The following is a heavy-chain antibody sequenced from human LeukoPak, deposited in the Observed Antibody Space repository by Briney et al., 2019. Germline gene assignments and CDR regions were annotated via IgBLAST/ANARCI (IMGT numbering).Heavy chain of an antibody. CDR1: GITVSSCA. Sequence: GGSLRLSCAASGITVSSCAMTWVRQAPGKGLEWVSSISGSGGRTLYADSVKGRFTISRDNFKNTLYLQMNSLRAEDTAVYHCAKDPNGDYIGAFDMWGQGTMVTVSS. D-gene: IGHD4-17*01. CDR3: AKDPNGDYIGAFDM. J-gene: IGHJ3*02. V-gene: IGHV3-23*01. CDR2: ISGSGGRT.